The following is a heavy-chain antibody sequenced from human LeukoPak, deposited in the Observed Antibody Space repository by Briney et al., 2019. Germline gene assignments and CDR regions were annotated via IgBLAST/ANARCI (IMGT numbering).Heavy chain of an antibody. Sequence: GGSLRLSCAASGFTFDRYTIHWVRQAPGKGLEWVSLIGRRDNNRYYADSVRGRFTISRDNSKNSLYLQMNSLRTEDTALYYCAKGKWLLLSWGQGTLVTVSS. CDR3: AKGKWLLLS. V-gene: IGHV3-43*01. CDR2: IGRRDNNR. J-gene: IGHJ5*02. D-gene: IGHD3-22*01. CDR1: GFTFDRYT.